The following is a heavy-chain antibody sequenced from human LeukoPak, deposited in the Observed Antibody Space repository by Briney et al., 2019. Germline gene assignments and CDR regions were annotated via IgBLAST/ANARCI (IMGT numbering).Heavy chain of an antibody. CDR2: INHSGST. CDR1: GYSISSGYY. V-gene: IGHV4-38-2*01. CDR3: ARHVPGSSGYYWVYYYYMDV. D-gene: IGHD3-22*01. Sequence: KPSETLSLTCAVSGYSISSGYYWGWIRQPPGKGLEWIGSINHSGSTYYNPSLKSRVTISVDTSKNQFSLKLSSVTAADTAVYYCARHVPGSSGYYWVYYYYMDVWGKGTTVTVSS. J-gene: IGHJ6*03.